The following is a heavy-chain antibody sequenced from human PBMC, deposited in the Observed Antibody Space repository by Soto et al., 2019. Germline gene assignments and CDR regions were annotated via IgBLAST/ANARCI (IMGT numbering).Heavy chain of an antibody. CDR3: AHRPIFDSSWAYFDL. D-gene: IGHD3-9*01. V-gene: IGHV2-5*02. CDR2: SYWADDT. J-gene: IGHJ2*01. Sequence: QITLKESGPTLVKPTQTLTLTCTFSGFSLSTSGFGVSWFRQPPGNPLEWLALSYWADDTRYSPSLKSRITNTKETTKNQVFLTMTNMDPVDTATYYCAHRPIFDSSWAYFDLWGRGTLVTVSS. CDR1: GFSLSTSGFG.